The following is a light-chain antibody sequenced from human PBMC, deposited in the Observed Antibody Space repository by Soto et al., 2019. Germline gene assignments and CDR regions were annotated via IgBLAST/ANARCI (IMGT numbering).Light chain of an antibody. J-gene: IGLJ1*01. CDR1: NIGSKS. Sequence: SYELTQSPSVSVAPGQTVSITCGGYNIGSKSVHWYQQKPGQAPVLVVYDDSDRRSGIPERFSGSNSGNTATLTITRVEAGDEADYHCLVWDSRSEHYVFGTGTKLT. CDR3: LVWDSRSEHYV. CDR2: DDS. V-gene: IGLV3-21*02.